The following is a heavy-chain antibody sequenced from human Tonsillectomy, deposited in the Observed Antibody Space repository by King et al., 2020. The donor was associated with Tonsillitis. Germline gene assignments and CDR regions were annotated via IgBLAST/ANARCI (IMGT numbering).Heavy chain of an antibody. J-gene: IGHJ4*02. Sequence: EQLVQSGGEVKQTGASVKVSCKGSGYTFSDYGVSWVRQAPGQGLEWMGWISAYSGNTYHTQNFEGRLTLTTDTSTDTAYMEMRSLRLNDTAIYFCARSGSYSEFDFWGQGTLVTVSA. CDR1: GYTFSDYG. CDR2: ISAYSGNT. V-gene: IGHV1-18*04. D-gene: IGHD3-10*01. CDR3: ARSGSYSEFDF.